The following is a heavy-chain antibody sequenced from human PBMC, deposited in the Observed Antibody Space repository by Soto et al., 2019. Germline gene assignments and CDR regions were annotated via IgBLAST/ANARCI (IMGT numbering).Heavy chain of an antibody. CDR1: GFTFGSYG. CDR3: AKRKPGMDY. J-gene: IGHJ4*02. V-gene: IGHV3-30*18. Sequence: QVQLVESGGGVVQPGRSLRLSCTASGFTFGSYGMHWVRQAPGKGLEWVALISYDASTKYYADSVKGRFTISRDNSKNTLYLQMSSLRDEDTAVYYCAKRKPGMDYWGQGTLVTVSS. CDR2: ISYDASTK.